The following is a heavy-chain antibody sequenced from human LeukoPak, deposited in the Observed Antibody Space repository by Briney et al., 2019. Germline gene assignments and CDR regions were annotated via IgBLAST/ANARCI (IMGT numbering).Heavy chain of an antibody. CDR2: ISSSSSYI. J-gene: IGHJ6*03. D-gene: IGHD6-13*01. CDR1: GFTLSSYS. Sequence: GGSLRLSCAASGFTLSSYSMNWVRQAPGKGLEWVSSISSSSSYIYYADSVKGRFTISRDNAKNSLYLQMNSLRAEDTAVYYCARQQLEPHYYYYYMDVWGKGTTVTVSS. V-gene: IGHV3-21*01. CDR3: ARQQLEPHYYYYYMDV.